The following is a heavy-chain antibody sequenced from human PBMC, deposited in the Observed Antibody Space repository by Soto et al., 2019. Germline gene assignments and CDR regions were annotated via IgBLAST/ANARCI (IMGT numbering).Heavy chain of an antibody. J-gene: IGHJ4*02. D-gene: IGHD1-1*01. CDR1: GFTFSNYW. V-gene: IGHV3-7*01. CDR3: ARVWNDGRFDY. Sequence: EVQLVDSGVGLVQPGVSLRLSFAASGFTFSNYWMTWVSQAPVKGLEWVSSINQNGGAMHYVDSLKGRFTVSRDNAKNSPYLQVNSLRAEDTAVFYCARVWNDGRFDYWGQGTLVTVSS. CDR2: INQNGGAM.